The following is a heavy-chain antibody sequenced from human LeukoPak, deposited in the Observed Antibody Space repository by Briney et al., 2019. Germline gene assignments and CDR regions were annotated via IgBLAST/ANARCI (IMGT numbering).Heavy chain of an antibody. CDR3: TRERPSRDDGDSSFDY. J-gene: IGHJ4*02. CDR2: IYLCGPA. V-gene: IGHV4-38-2*02. CDR1: NYSINSDDY. Sequence: SHTLSLTHGVSNYSINSDDYLGWIRQSPGKRLDWMGSIYLCGPAHYNPSLKSRVSMSLDTSKNQFYLKLTSVTAADTAFYYCTRERPSRDDGDSSFDYWGQGTLVTVSS. D-gene: IGHD4-17*01.